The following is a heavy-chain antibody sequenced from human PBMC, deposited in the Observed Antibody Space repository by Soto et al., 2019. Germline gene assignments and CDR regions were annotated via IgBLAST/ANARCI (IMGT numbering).Heavy chain of an antibody. V-gene: IGHV3-21*02. J-gene: IGHJ4*02. CDR1: GFTFSSYS. CDR3: ARDTNFYASGSGVDY. CDR2: ITSSSNYI. D-gene: IGHD3-10*01. Sequence: EVQLVESGGGLVKPGGSLRLSCAASGFTFSSYSMNWVRQAPGKGLEWVSSITSSSNYIDYRDSVKGRFTISRDNAQSTLYVQMNGLRGEDTAVNYCARDTNFYASGSGVDYWGQGTLVTVSS.